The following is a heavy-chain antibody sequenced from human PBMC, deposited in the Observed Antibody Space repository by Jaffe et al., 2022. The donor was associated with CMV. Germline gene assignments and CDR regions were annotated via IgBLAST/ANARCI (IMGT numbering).Heavy chain of an antibody. D-gene: IGHD5-12*01. J-gene: IGHJ4*02. V-gene: IGHV4-31*03. CDR2: IYYSGST. CDR3: ARGGRDGYNYAQGDY. Sequence: QVQLQESGPGLVKPSQTLSLTCTVSGGSISSGGYYWSWIRQHPGKGLEWIGYIYYSGSTYYNPSLKSRVTISVDTSKNQFSLKLSSVTAADTAVYYCARGGRDGYNYAQGDYWGQGTLVTVSS. CDR1: GGSISSGGYY.